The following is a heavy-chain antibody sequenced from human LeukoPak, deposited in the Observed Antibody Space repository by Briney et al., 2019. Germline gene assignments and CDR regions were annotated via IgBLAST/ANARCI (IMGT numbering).Heavy chain of an antibody. CDR1: GYSFTSYW. Sequence: GESLKISCKGSGYSFTSYWIGWVRQMSGKGLEWMGIIYPGDSDTRYSPSFQGQVTISADKSISTAYLQWSSLKASDTAMYYCARHSGTIFGVVPFDPWGQGTLVTVSS. CDR2: IYPGDSDT. D-gene: IGHD3-3*01. CDR3: ARHSGTIFGVVPFDP. V-gene: IGHV5-51*01. J-gene: IGHJ5*02.